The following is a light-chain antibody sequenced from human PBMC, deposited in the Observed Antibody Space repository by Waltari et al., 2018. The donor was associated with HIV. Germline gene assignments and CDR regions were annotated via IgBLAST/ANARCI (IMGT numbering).Light chain of an antibody. CDR1: TRALSDVNF. CDR2: EVH. V-gene: IGLV2-14*01. CDR3: SSYSARGFVV. J-gene: IGLJ3*02. Sequence: HSALTQPPSASGPPGHSISISCTGPTRALSDVNFVSWYQQSPGRAPRLIIFEVHSRPAGISDRFSGSKSGVTASLTISALRAEDEADYFCSSYSARGFVVFGGGTKVTVL.